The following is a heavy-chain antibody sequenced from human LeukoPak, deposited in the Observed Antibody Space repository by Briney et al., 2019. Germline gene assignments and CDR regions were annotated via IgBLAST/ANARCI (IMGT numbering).Heavy chain of an antibody. CDR2: IKQDGSEK. Sequence: GGSLRLSCAASGFTFSSYWMSWVRQAPGKGLEWVANIKQDGSEKYYVDSVKGRFAISRDNAKNSLYLQMSSLRAEDTAVYYCARDTYDSSGYYAHLDYWGQGTLVTVSS. J-gene: IGHJ4*02. CDR3: ARDTYDSSGYYAHLDY. D-gene: IGHD3-22*01. V-gene: IGHV3-7*01. CDR1: GFTFSSYW.